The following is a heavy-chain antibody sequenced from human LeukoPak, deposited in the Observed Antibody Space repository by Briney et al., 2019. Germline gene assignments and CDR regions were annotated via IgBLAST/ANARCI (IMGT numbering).Heavy chain of an antibody. CDR3: ATLGYSSSSEVD. CDR2: IYHSGST. D-gene: IGHD6-6*01. Sequence: ASETLSLTCDVSGYSIRSGYYWGWIRQPPGKGLEWIGSIYHSGSTYYNPSLKSRLTVSVDTSKNQFSLKVNSVPAADTAVYYCATLGYSSSSEVDWGQGTLVTVSS. V-gene: IGHV4-38-2*01. CDR1: GYSIRSGYY. J-gene: IGHJ4*02.